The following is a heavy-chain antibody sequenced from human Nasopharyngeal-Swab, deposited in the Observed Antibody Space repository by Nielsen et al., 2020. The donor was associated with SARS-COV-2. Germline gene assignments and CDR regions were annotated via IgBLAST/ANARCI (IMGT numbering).Heavy chain of an antibody. D-gene: IGHD4-17*01. Sequence: ASVKVSCKASGYTFISYGISWVRQAPGQGLEWMGWISAYNGNTNYAQKLQGRVTMTTDTSTSTAYMELRSLRSDDTAVYYCARDVTTVTTPYFDYWGQGTLVTVSS. CDR1: GYTFISYG. CDR3: ARDVTTVTTPYFDY. V-gene: IGHV1-18*01. J-gene: IGHJ4*02. CDR2: ISAYNGNT.